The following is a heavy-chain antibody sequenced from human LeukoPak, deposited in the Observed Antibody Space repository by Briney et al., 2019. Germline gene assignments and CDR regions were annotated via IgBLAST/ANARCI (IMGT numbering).Heavy chain of an antibody. CDR1: GFTFSDYY. J-gene: IGHJ4*02. CDR2: ISSSGSTI. Sequence: GGSLRLSCAASGFTFSDYYMSWIRQAPGKGLEWVSYISSSGSTIYYADSVKGRFTISRDNSKNTLYLQMNSLRAEDTAVYYCAKVGGKYIAAADYFDYWGQGTLVTVSS. V-gene: IGHV3-11*01. CDR3: AKVGGKYIAAADYFDY. D-gene: IGHD6-13*01.